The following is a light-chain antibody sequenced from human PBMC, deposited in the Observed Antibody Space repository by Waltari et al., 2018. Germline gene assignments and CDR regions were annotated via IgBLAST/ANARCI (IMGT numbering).Light chain of an antibody. CDR3: QKYDRLPAT. J-gene: IGKJ1*01. CDR2: DTY. V-gene: IGKV3-20*01. Sequence: EIVFTQSPGTLSLSPGEPATLPCSASQSVGRSLVWYQQKPGQAPRLLIYDTYKRATGIPDRFSGSGSGTDFSLTISRLEPEDFAVYYCQKYDRLPATFGQGTKVEIK. CDR1: QSVGRS.